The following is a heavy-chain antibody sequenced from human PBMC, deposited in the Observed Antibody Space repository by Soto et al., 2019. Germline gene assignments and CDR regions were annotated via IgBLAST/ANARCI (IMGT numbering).Heavy chain of an antibody. CDR2: IYYSGST. Sequence: QVQLQESGPGLVKPSQTLSLTCTVSGGSISSGGYYWSWIRQHPGKGLEWIGYIYYSGSTYYNPSLKSRVTRSVDTSKNQFSLKLSSVTAADTAVYYCARAHKYGGNVRYYFDYWGQGTLVTVSS. CDR3: ARAHKYGGNVRYYFDY. CDR1: GGSISSGGYY. J-gene: IGHJ4*02. D-gene: IGHD2-15*01. V-gene: IGHV4-31*03.